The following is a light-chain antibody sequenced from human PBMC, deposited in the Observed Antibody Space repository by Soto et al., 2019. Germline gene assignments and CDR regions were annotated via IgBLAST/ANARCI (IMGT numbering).Light chain of an antibody. CDR2: ATS. J-gene: IGKJ3*01. Sequence: EIVMTQSPAILSVSPGERATLSCRASQSVGSSYLAWYQQKPGQAPRLLIYATSSRATGIPDRFSGSGSGTDFTLTISRLEPEDFAVYYCQQYQTFGPGTKVDI. V-gene: IGKV3D-20*02. CDR1: QSVGSSY. CDR3: QQYQT.